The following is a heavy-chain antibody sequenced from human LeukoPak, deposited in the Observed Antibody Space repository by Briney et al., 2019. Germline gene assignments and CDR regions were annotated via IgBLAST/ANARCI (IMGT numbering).Heavy chain of an antibody. CDR2: INSDGSST. V-gene: IGHV3-74*01. J-gene: IGHJ4*02. Sequence: PGGSPRLSCAASGFTFSSYWMHWARQAPGKGLIWVSRINSDGSSTSYADSVKGRFTISRDNAKNTLYLQMNSLRAEDTAVYYCARGAPYYYDTGIDHWGQGTLVTVSS. CDR1: GFTFSSYW. CDR3: ARGAPYYYDTGIDH. D-gene: IGHD3-22*01.